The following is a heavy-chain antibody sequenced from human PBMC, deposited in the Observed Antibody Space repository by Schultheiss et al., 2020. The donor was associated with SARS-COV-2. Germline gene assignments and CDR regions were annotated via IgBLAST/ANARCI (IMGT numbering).Heavy chain of an antibody. J-gene: IGHJ4*02. CDR2: ISSNGGST. Sequence: GESLKISCSASGFTFSSYAMHWVRQAPGKGLEYVSAISSNGGSTYYADSVKGRFTISRDNSKNTLYLQINSLRAEDTAVYYCAMRSGYYSWGQGTLVTVSS. CDR3: AMRSGYYS. CDR1: GFTFSSYA. V-gene: IGHV3-64*04. D-gene: IGHD3-3*01.